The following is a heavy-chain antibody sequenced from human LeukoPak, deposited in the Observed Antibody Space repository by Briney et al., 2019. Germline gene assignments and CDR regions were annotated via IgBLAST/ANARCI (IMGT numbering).Heavy chain of an antibody. D-gene: IGHD5-12*01. V-gene: IGHV4-61*01. CDR3: ARGRGSRDYWGSYYMDV. Sequence: SETLSLTCTVSGYSISSGYYWSWIRQPPGKGLEWIGYIYYSGSTNYNPSLKSRVTISVDTSKNQFSLKLSSVTAADTAVYYCARGRGSRDYWGSYYMDVWGKGTTVTVSS. CDR2: IYYSGST. CDR1: GYSISSGYY. J-gene: IGHJ6*03.